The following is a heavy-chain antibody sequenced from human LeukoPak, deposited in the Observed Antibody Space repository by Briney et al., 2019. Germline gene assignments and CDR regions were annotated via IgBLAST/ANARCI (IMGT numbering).Heavy chain of an antibody. CDR1: GFTFLDHG. Sequence: PGRSLRLSCAASGFTFLDHGMHWVRQVPGKGLEWVAGVSWNSGSIGYADSVKGRFTISRDNAKNSLYLEMNSLRTEDPALLYYAKVRYVWGSYRSNIFDYWGQGTLVTVST. D-gene: IGHD3-16*02. V-gene: IGHV3-9*01. CDR3: AKVRYVWGSYRSNIFDY. CDR2: VSWNSGSI. J-gene: IGHJ4*02.